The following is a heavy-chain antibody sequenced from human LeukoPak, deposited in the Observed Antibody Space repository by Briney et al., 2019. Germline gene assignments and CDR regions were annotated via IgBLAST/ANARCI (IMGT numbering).Heavy chain of an antibody. V-gene: IGHV4-59*01. Sequence: PSETLSLTCTVSGGSISAYYWSWIRQPPGKGLEWIGYIYYSGSTKYNPSLKSRVTMSIDTSKNQFSLNLKSVTAADTAVYYCALDSSGWSDDSFDIWGHGTMVTVSS. D-gene: IGHD6-13*01. CDR3: ALDSSGWSDDSFDI. CDR2: IYYSGST. CDR1: GGSISAYY. J-gene: IGHJ3*02.